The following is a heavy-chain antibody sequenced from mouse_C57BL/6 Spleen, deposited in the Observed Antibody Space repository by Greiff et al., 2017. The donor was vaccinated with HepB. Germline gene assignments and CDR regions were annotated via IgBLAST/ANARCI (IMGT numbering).Heavy chain of an antibody. CDR2: IHPNSGST. Sequence: VQLQQSGAELVKPGASVKLSCKASGYTFTSYWMHWVKQRPGQGLEWIGMIHPNSGSTNYNEKFKSKATLTVDKSSSTAYMQLSSLTSEDSAVYYCARSEGTGTSWFAYWGQGTLVTVSA. CDR1: GYTFTSYW. J-gene: IGHJ3*01. D-gene: IGHD4-1*01. V-gene: IGHV1-64*01. CDR3: ARSEGTGTSWFAY.